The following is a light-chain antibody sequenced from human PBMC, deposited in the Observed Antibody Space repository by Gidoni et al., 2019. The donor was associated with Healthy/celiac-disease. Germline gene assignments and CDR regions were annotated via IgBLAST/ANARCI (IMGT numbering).Light chain of an antibody. CDR1: QSVSSY. V-gene: IGKV3-11*01. J-gene: IGKJ4*01. CDR2: DAS. Sequence: EIVLTQSPATLSLSPGERATLSCRASQSVSSYLAWYQQKPGQAPRLLIYDASNRATGIPARFSGSGSGKDCTLTISSLEPEDFAVYYCQQRSNWALTFXGXTKVXIK. CDR3: QQRSNWALT.